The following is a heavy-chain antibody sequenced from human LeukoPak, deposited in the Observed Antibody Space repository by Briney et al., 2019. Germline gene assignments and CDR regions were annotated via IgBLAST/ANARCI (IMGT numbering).Heavy chain of an antibody. CDR1: GFTFSSYS. Sequence: PGGSLRLSCAASGFTFSSYSMNWVRQAPGKGLEWVSSISSSSSYIYYADSVKGRFTISRDNAKNSLYLQMNSLRAEDTAVYYCARDAEPYYYDSSGYQPGYWGQGTLVTVSS. D-gene: IGHD3-22*01. CDR3: ARDAEPYYYDSSGYQPGY. CDR2: ISSSSSYI. J-gene: IGHJ4*02. V-gene: IGHV3-21*01.